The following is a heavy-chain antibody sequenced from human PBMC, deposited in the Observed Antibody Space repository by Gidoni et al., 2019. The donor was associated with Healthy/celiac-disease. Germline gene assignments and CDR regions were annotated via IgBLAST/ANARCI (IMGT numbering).Heavy chain of an antibody. J-gene: IGHJ6*02. Sequence: QVQLVQSGAEVKKPGSSVKVSCKASGGTFSSYTTSWVRQAPGQGLEWMGRIIPILGIANYAQKFQGRVTITADKSTSTAYMELSSLRSEDTAVYYCARDVYCSGGSCYPSPGMDVWGQGTTVTVSS. CDR2: IIPILGIA. CDR1: GGTFSSYT. CDR3: ARDVYCSGGSCYPSPGMDV. V-gene: IGHV1-69*08. D-gene: IGHD2-15*01.